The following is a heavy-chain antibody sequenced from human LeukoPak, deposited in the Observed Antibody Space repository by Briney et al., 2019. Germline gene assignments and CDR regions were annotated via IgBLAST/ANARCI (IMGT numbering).Heavy chain of an antibody. V-gene: IGHV3-66*01. CDR3: ARDALYYYDSSGYRGGFDY. J-gene: IGHJ4*02. CDR1: GFTVSSNY. CDR2: IYSGGST. D-gene: IGHD3-22*01. Sequence: GGSLRLSCAASGFTVSSNYMSWVRQAPGKGLEWVSVIYSGGSTYYADSVKGRFTISRDNSKNTLYLQMNSLRAEDTAVYYCARDALYYYDSSGYRGGFDYWGQGTLVTVSS.